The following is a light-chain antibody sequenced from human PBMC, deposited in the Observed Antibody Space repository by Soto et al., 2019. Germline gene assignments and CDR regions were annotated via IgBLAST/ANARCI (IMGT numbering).Light chain of an antibody. CDR2: KAS. J-gene: IGKJ2*01. CDR1: QSIRNW. V-gene: IGKV1-5*03. Sequence: DIQMTQSPSTLSASVGDRVTITCRASQSIRNWLAWFQQKPGKAPQLLIYKASRLESGVPSRFSGSGSGTVFTITISRLPPDDFANYYCQQYNAFPLTFGQGTKLESK. CDR3: QQYNAFPLT.